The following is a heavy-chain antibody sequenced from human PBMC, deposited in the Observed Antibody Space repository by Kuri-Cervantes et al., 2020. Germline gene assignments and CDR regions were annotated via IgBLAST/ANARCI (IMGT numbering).Heavy chain of an antibody. CDR1: GFTVSSHY. J-gene: IGHJ4*02. V-gene: IGHV3-21*01. CDR3: ARAPPAGGKDRGVDY. CDR2: ITGSSSYI. D-gene: IGHD4-23*01. Sequence: LSLTWAASGFTVSSHYMNWVRQAPGKGLEWVSSITGSSSYIYYADSVKGRFTISRDNAKNSLYLQMNSLRAEDTAVYYCARAPPAGGKDRGVDYWGQGTLVTVSS.